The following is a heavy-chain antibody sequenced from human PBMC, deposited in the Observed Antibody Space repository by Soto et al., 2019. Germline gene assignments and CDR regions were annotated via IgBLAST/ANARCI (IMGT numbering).Heavy chain of an antibody. Sequence: GGSLRLSCAPSGFTFSSYSMNWVRQAPGKGLEWVSYISSSGNTIYNADSVKGRFTISRDNAKNSLYLQMNSLRDEDTAVYYCARGPSGAFDLWCQGTMVTV. J-gene: IGHJ3*01. V-gene: IGHV3-48*02. CDR2: ISSSGNTI. D-gene: IGHD3-10*01. CDR1: GFTFSSYS. CDR3: ARGPSGAFDL.